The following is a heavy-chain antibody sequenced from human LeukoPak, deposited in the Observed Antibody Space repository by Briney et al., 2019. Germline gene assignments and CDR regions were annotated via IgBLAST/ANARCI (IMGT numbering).Heavy chain of an antibody. CDR3: YCGLQYPLLDY. Sequence: QPGGSLRLSCAASGFSFSSYWMNWVRQAPGKGLVWVSRINSDGSSTSYADSVKGRFTISRDNAKNTLYLQMNSLRAEDTAVYYCYCGLQYPLLDYWGQGTLVTVSS. D-gene: IGHD5-24*01. J-gene: IGHJ4*02. CDR1: GFSFSSYW. CDR2: INSDGSST. V-gene: IGHV3-74*01.